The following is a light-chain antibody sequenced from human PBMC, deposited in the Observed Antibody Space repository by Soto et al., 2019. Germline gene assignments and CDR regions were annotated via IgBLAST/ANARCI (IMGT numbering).Light chain of an antibody. Sequence: EIVMTQSPATLSVSPGERSTLSCRSSQSVRSNLAWYQQKPGQAPRLLIYDTSTRATSIPARFSGSGSGTEFTLTISGLQSEDFAVYYCLHYNKRPRWTFGQGTKVDIK. V-gene: IGKV3-15*01. CDR1: QSVRSN. CDR2: DTS. CDR3: LHYNKRPRWT. J-gene: IGKJ1*01.